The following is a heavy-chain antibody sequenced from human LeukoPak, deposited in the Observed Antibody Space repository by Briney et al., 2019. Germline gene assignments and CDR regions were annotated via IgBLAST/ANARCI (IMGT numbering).Heavy chain of an antibody. J-gene: IGHJ4*02. D-gene: IGHD3-22*01. CDR1: GFTVSSNY. V-gene: IGHV3-53*01. CDR2: LYSGGST. CDR3: ASGLGYSSGHWPSFDY. Sequence: GGSLRLSCAASGFTVSSNYMSWVRQAPGKGLEWVSVLYSGGSTYYADSVKGRFTMSRDNPKNTLYLQMNSLRAEDTAVYYCASGLGYSSGHWPSFDYWGQGTLVTVSS.